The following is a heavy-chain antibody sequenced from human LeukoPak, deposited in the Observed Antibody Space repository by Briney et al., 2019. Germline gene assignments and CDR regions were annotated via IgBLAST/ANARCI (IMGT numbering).Heavy chain of an antibody. V-gene: IGHV3-7*01. Sequence: GGSLRLSCAASGFTFSSYLMSWVRQAPGKGLEWVANIKQDGSEKYYVDSVKGRFTISRDNAKNSLYLQMNSLRAEDTAVYYCARAPGVVVPAAMAFDIWGQGTMVTVSS. CDR3: ARAPGVVVPAAMAFDI. J-gene: IGHJ3*02. CDR2: IKQDGSEK. D-gene: IGHD2-2*01. CDR1: GFTFSSYL.